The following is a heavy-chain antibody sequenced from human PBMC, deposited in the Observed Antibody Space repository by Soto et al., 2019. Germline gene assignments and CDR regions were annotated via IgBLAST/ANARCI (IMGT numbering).Heavy chain of an antibody. J-gene: IGHJ6*02. CDR1: GFTFSSCA. Sequence: GGSLRLSCAASGFTFSSCAMGWVRQAPGKGLEWVSDIIDSGGSTYYADSVKGRFTISRDNSKSTLYLQMNSLRAEDTALYYCAKGRSYYYYYGVDVWGQGIQVTVSS. CDR2: IIDSGGST. CDR3: AKGRSYYYYYGVDV. V-gene: IGHV3-23*01.